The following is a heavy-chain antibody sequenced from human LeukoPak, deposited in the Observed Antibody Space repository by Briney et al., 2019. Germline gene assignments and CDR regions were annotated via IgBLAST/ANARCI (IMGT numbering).Heavy chain of an antibody. D-gene: IGHD2-15*01. CDR3: ARLTARGSDIVVVVPE. Sequence: TSETRSLTCAVYGGSFSGYYWSWIRQPPGKGLEWIGEINHSGSTNYNPSLKSRVTISVDTSKNQFSLKLSSVTAADTAVYYCARLTARGSDIVVVVPEWGQGTLVTVSS. J-gene: IGHJ4*02. V-gene: IGHV4-34*01. CDR1: GGSFSGYY. CDR2: INHSGST.